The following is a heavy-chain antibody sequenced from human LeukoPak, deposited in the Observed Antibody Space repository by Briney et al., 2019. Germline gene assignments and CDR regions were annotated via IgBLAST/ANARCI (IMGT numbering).Heavy chain of an antibody. V-gene: IGHV4-39*01. Sequence: PSETLSLTCTVSGDSISSSSYHWAWIRQPPGKGLEWIGCMYSSGATYYNPSLKSRVSISGDSSKNQFSLKVSSVTATDTAVYYCARQEARGLDYWGQGTLVTVSS. CDR3: ARQEARGLDY. CDR2: MYSSGAT. D-gene: IGHD3-10*01. J-gene: IGHJ4*02. CDR1: GDSISSSSYH.